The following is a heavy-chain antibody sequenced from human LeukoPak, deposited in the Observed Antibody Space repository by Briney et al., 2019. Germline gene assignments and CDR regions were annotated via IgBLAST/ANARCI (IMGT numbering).Heavy chain of an antibody. J-gene: IGHJ4*02. CDR3: ARGPNYYDREGPDC. V-gene: IGHV1-8*03. CDR2: MNPNSGNT. D-gene: IGHD3-22*01. Sequence: ASVKVSCKASGYTFTSYDINWVRQATGQGLEWMGWMNPNSGNTGYAQKFQGRVTITRNTSISTAYMELSSLRSEDTAVYYCARGPNYYDREGPDCSGQGTLVTVSS. CDR1: GYTFTSYD.